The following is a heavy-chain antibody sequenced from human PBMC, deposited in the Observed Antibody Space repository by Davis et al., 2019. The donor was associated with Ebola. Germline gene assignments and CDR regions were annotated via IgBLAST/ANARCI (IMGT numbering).Heavy chain of an antibody. CDR3: AKDRRGYHSAADY. D-gene: IGHD3-22*01. V-gene: IGHV3-23*01. CDR1: GFTFTFYV. CDR2: IDGGDGTT. Sequence: GGSLRLSCAGSGFTFTFYVMNWVRQTPGKGLEWVSGIDGGDGTTQYADSVKGRFTISRDNSKNTLYLQMNSLRAEDTAVYYCAKDRRGYHSAADYWGQGTLVTVSS. J-gene: IGHJ4*02.